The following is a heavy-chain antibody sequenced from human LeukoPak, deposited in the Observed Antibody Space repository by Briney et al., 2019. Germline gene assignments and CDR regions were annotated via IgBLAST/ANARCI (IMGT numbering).Heavy chain of an antibody. CDR2: FSVGGNT. D-gene: IGHD3-22*01. CDR3: ASPRGDDSGGYYTWYFHH. J-gene: IGHJ1*01. V-gene: IGHV4-39*01. Sequence: PSETLSLTCGVSGASVGNVNYYWGWIRQPPGKGLEWIGSFSVGGNTFYSPSLKSRLTISVDTSKNQLSLKLTSVTAADTAVYFCASPRGDDSGGYYTWYFHHWGQGILVTVSS. CDR1: GASVGNVNYY.